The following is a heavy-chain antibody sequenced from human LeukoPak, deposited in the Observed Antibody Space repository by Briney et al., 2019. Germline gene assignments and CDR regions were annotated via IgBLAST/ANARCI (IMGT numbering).Heavy chain of an antibody. CDR1: GGSINSSSYY. Sequence: PSETLSLTCTVSGGSINSSSYYWGWNRQPPGKGLEWIGSIYYSGSTYYNPSLKSRVTISVDTPKNQFSLKLSSVTAADTAVYYCARSSTLRWQFDFWGQGVLVTVSS. CDR3: ARSSTLRWQFDF. CDR2: IYYSGST. V-gene: IGHV4-39*07. J-gene: IGHJ4*02. D-gene: IGHD2-15*01.